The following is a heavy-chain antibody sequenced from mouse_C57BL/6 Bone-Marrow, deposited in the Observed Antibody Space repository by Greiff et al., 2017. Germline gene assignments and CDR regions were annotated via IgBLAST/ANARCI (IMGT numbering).Heavy chain of an antibody. CDR1: GYTFTSYW. CDR2: IHPNSGST. Sequence: QVQLQQPGAELVKPGASVKLSCKASGYTFTSYWMHWVKQRPGQGLEWIGMIHPNSGSTNYNEKFKSKATLTVDKSSSSAYMQLSSLTSEDAAVYYCASGSSGYVFAYWGQGTLVTVSA. J-gene: IGHJ3*01. V-gene: IGHV1-64*01. D-gene: IGHD3-2*02. CDR3: ASGSSGYVFAY.